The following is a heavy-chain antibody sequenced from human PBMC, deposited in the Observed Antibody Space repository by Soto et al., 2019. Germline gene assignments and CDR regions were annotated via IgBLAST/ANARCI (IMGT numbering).Heavy chain of an antibody. CDR2: IYSGGST. V-gene: IGHV3-66*02. J-gene: IGHJ4*02. D-gene: IGHD2-15*01. CDR1: GFTVSSNY. CDR3: ARDPGGGGDY. Sequence: GESLKISCAASGFTVSSNYMSWVRQAPGKGLEWVSVIYSGGSTYYADSVKGRFTISRDNSKNTLYLQMNSLRAEDTAVYYCARDPGGGGDYWGQGTLVTVSS.